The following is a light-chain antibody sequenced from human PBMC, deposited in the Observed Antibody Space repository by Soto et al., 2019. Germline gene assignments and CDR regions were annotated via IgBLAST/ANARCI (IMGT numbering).Light chain of an antibody. J-gene: IGKJ3*01. CDR1: QSITNW. CDR2: DAS. V-gene: IGKV1-5*01. Sequence: DIQMTQSPSTLSASVGDRVTITCRASQSITNWLAWYQQKPGKAPKLLVYDASSLESGVPSRFSGSGSGTEFTLTISSLQPDDFATYYCQQYNSYSPLTFGRGTKVDIK. CDR3: QQYNSYSPLT.